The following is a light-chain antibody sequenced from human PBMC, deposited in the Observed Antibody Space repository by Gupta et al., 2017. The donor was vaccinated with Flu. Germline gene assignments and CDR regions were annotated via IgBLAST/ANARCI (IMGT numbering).Light chain of an antibody. V-gene: IGKV2-28*01. Sequence: DIVMTQSPLSLPVTPGEPASISCRSSQSLLNRNGYNYLNWYLQSPRQSPQLLIYLGSNRASRVPHRFSGGGSGTAFSLNINSGEAEDVGLYYCRQALQTPPLTFGGGTKVEIK. CDR2: LGS. CDR3: RQALQTPPLT. CDR1: QSLLNRNGYNY. J-gene: IGKJ4*01.